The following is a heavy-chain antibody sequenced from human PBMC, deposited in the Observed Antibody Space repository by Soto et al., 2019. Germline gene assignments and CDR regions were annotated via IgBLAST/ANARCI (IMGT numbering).Heavy chain of an antibody. J-gene: IGHJ6*02. CDR2: MNPNSGNT. Sequence: ASVKVSCKASGYTFTSYDINWVRQATGQGLEWMGWMNPNSGNTGYAQKFQGRVTMTRNTSISTAYMELSSPRSEDTAVYYCARAVVVVAAHYGMDVWGQGTTVTVSS. CDR1: GYTFTSYD. D-gene: IGHD2-15*01. CDR3: ARAVVVVAAHYGMDV. V-gene: IGHV1-8*01.